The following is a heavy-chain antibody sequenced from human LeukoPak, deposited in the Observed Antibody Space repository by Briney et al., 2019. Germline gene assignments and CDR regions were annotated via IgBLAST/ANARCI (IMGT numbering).Heavy chain of an antibody. V-gene: IGHV3-23*01. J-gene: IGHJ5*02. CDR3: AKDLSAVVVPAAIPVAAYIPNWFDP. Sequence: GGSLRLSCAASGSTFSSYAMSWVRQAPGKGLEWVSAISGSGGSTYYADSVKGRFTISRDNSKNTLYLQMNSLRAEDTAVYYCAKDLSAVVVPAAIPVAAYIPNWFDPWGQGTLVTVSS. CDR1: GSTFSSYA. CDR2: ISGSGGST. D-gene: IGHD2-2*02.